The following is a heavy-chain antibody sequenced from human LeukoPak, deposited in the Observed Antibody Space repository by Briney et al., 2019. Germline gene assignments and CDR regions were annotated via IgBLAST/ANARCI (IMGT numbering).Heavy chain of an antibody. Sequence: PSETLSLTCSVSDGSINSYYWNWIRRPPGKGLEWNGYIYYNGNTNYSPSLKSRVTMSVDTSKNLFSLKVSSVTAADTAVYYCARGRSNYYGMDVWGQGTTVTVSS. CDR2: IYYNGNT. V-gene: IGHV4-59*01. J-gene: IGHJ6*02. CDR3: ARGRSNYYGMDV. D-gene: IGHD1-26*01. CDR1: DGSINSYY.